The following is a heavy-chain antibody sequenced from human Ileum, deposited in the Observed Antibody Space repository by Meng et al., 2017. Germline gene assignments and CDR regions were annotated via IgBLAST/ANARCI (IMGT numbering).Heavy chain of an antibody. Sequence: EVQLLESGGGLVQPGLSLRLSCAASGFTFSSYAMSWVRQAPGKGLEWVSGISGSGGGTYYADSVKGRFIISRDNSKNTLYLQVNSLRAEDTAVYYCAKPYYFDSSGYPPDYWGQGTLVTVSS. CDR3: AKPYYFDSSGYPPDY. J-gene: IGHJ4*02. CDR1: GFTFSSYA. V-gene: IGHV3-23*01. D-gene: IGHD3-22*01. CDR2: ISGSGGGT.